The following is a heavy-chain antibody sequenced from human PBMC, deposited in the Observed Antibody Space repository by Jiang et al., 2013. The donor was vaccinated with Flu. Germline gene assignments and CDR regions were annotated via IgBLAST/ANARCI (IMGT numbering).Heavy chain of an antibody. CDR2: ISAYNGNT. V-gene: IGHV1-18*01. Sequence: EVKKPGASVKVSCKASGYTLPAMVSAGCDRPLDQGLEWMGWISAYNGNTNYAQKLQGRVTMTTDTSTSTAYMELRSLRSDDTAVYYCARETYYCARIVGSRGSYSNYFDYWGQGTLVTVSS. D-gene: IGHD1-26*01. CDR1: GYTLPAMV. J-gene: IGHJ4*02. CDR3: ARETYYCARIVGSRGSYSNYFDY.